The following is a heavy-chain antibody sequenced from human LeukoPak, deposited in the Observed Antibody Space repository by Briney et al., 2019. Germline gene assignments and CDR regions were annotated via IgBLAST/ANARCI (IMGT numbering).Heavy chain of an antibody. D-gene: IGHD6-25*01. CDR2: IYSGGST. V-gene: IGHV3-66*01. CDR3: ARGSSGETDY. CDR1: GFTVSSNY. J-gene: IGHJ4*02. Sequence: GGSLRLSCAAPGFTVSSNYMSWVRQAPGKGLEWVSVIYSGGSTYYADPVKGRFTISRDNSKNTLYLQMNSLRAEDTAVYYCARGSSGETDYWGQGTLVTVSS.